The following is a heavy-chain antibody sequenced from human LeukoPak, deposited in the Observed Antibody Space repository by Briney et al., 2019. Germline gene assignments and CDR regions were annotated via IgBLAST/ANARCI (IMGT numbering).Heavy chain of an antibody. CDR2: ISSSSSTI. CDR1: GFTFSSYS. Sequence: GGSLRLSCAASGFTFSSYSMNWVRQAPGKGLEWVSYISSSSSTIYYEDSVKGRFTISRDNAKNSLYLQMNSLRAEDTAVYYCARGTDIVVVPALGQGTLSPSPQ. D-gene: IGHD2-2*01. V-gene: IGHV3-48*04. J-gene: IGHJ5*02. CDR3: ARGTDIVVVPA.